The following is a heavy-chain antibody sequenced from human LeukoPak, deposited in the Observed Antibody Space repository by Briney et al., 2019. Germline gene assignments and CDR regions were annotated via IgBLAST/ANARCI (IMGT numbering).Heavy chain of an antibody. Sequence: SETLSLTCTVSGGSISSYYWSWIRQPPGKGLEWIGNIYYSGSTNYNPSLKSRVTISVDTSKNQFSLKLSSVTAADTAVYYCARLVWFGDHGWFDPWGQGTLVTVSS. V-gene: IGHV4-59*01. J-gene: IGHJ5*02. CDR2: IYYSGST. CDR1: GGSISSYY. D-gene: IGHD3-10*01. CDR3: ARLVWFGDHGWFDP.